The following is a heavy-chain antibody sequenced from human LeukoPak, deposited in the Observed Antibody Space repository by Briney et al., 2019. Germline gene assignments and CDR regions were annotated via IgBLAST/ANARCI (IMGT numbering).Heavy chain of an antibody. V-gene: IGHV3-9*01. CDR3: AKGVGIAVALFDY. J-gene: IGHJ4*02. CDR2: ISWNSGSI. Sequence: GGSLRLSCAASGFTFSSYGMSWVRQAPGKGLEWVSGISWNSGSIGYADSVKGRFTISRDNAKNSLYLQMNSLRAEDTALYYCAKGVGIAVALFDYWGQGTLVTVSS. CDR1: GFTFSSYG. D-gene: IGHD6-19*01.